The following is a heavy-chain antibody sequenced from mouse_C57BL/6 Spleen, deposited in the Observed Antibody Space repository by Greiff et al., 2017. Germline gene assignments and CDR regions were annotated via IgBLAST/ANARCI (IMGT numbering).Heavy chain of an antibody. CDR3: AREGSTVPFAY. CDR1: GFTFSSYA. CDR2: ISDGGSYT. V-gene: IGHV5-4*01. Sequence: EVKLVESGGGLVKPGGSLKLSCAASGFTFSSYAMSWVRQTPEKRLEWVATISDGGSYTYYPDNVKGRFTISRDKAKNNLYLQMSHLKSEDTAMYYCAREGSTVPFAYWGQGTLVTVSA. J-gene: IGHJ3*01. D-gene: IGHD1-1*01.